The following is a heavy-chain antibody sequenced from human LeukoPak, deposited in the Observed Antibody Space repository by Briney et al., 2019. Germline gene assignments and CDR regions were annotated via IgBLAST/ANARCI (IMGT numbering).Heavy chain of an antibody. D-gene: IGHD5-12*01. V-gene: IGHV3-43*01. Sequence: GGSLRLSCAASGFTFDDYTMHWVRQAPGKGLEWVSLISWDGGSTYFADSVKGRFTISRDNSKNSLYLQMNSLRTEDTALYYCAKEGGSGLGATTPYYYYYYMDVWGKGTTVTVSS. J-gene: IGHJ6*03. CDR3: AKEGGSGLGATTPYYYYYYMDV. CDR2: ISWDGGST. CDR1: GFTFDDYT.